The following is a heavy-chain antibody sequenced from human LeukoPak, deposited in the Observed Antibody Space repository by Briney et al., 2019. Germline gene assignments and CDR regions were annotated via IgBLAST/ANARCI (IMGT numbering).Heavy chain of an antibody. CDR3: ARDGSGRYYYYYYYMDV. Sequence: ASVKVSCKASGYTFTGYYMHWVRQAPGQGLEWMGWINPNSGGTNYAQKFQGRVTMTTDTSTSTAYMELRSLRSDDTAVYYCARDGSGRYYYYYYYMDVWGKGTTVTVSS. CDR2: INPNSGGT. D-gene: IGHD1-26*01. V-gene: IGHV1-2*02. CDR1: GYTFTGYY. J-gene: IGHJ6*03.